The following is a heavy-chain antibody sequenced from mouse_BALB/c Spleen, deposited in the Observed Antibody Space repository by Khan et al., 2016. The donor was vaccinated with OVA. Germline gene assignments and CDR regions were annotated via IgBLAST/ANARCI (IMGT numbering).Heavy chain of an antibody. CDR1: GYTFTDYY. V-gene: IGHV1-77*01. CDR2: IFPGSGDT. Sequence: QVQLKQSGAELARPGASVKLSCKASGYTFTDYYINWVKQRTGQGLEWIGEIFPGSGDTYYNERFKGKATLTADKSSSTDYMQLSSLTSEASAVYFCARWNCFGYTFAYWGQGTLVTVSA. D-gene: IGHD1-2*01. J-gene: IGHJ3*01. CDR3: ARWNCFGYTFAY.